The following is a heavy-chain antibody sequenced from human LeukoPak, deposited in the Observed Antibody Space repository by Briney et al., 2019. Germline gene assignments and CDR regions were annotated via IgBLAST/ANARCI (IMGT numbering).Heavy chain of an antibody. J-gene: IGHJ5*02. CDR3: ARVTGGKYCSTTNCYMRGWFDP. D-gene: IGHD2-2*02. V-gene: IGHV1-69*13. Sequence: SVKVSCKASGYTFTSYAINWVRQAPGQGLEWMGGIIPVFGTSNYAQKFQGRVTITADESTRTVYMELSSLRSEDTAVYYCARVTGGKYCSTTNCYMRGWFDPWGQGTLVTVSS. CDR2: IIPVFGTS. CDR1: GYTFTSYA.